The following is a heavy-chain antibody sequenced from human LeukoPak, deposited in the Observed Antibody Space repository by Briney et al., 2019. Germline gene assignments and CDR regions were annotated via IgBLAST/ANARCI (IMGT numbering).Heavy chain of an antibody. CDR3: ASREPYCGGDCYDFDY. Sequence: PSETLSLTCTVSGGSISSSSYYWGWICQPPGKGLEWIGSIYYSGSTYYDPSLKSRVTISVDTSKNQFSLKLSSVTAADTAVYYCASREPYCGGDCYDFDYWGQGTLVTVSS. J-gene: IGHJ4*02. V-gene: IGHV4-39*01. CDR2: IYYSGST. CDR1: GGSISSSSYY. D-gene: IGHD2-21*01.